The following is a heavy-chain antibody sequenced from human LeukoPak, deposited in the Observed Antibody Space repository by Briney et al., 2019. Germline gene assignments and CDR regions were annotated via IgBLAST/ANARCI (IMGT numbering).Heavy chain of an antibody. Sequence: SQTLSPTCAISGDSVSSNSAAWNWIRQSPWRGLEWLGRTYYRSKWYNDYAVSVKSRITINPDTSKNQFSLQLNSVTPEDTAVYYCARGYQLLCGAFDYWGQGTLVTVSS. CDR1: GDSVSSNSAA. CDR2: TYYRSKWYN. V-gene: IGHV6-1*01. CDR3: ARGYQLLCGAFDY. J-gene: IGHJ4*02. D-gene: IGHD2-2*01.